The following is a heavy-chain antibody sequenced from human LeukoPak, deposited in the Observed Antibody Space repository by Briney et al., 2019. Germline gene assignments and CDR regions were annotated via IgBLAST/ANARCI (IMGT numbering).Heavy chain of an antibody. CDR3: ARVESSSSKAPKAY. CDR2: INHSGST. D-gene: IGHD6-13*01. Sequence: KPSETLSLTCAVYGGSFSGYYWSWIRQPPGKGLEWIGEINHSGSTNYNPSLKSRVTISVDTSKNQFSLKLSSVTAADTAVYYCARVESSSSKAPKAYWGQGTLVTVSS. V-gene: IGHV4-34*01. CDR1: GGSFSGYY. J-gene: IGHJ4*02.